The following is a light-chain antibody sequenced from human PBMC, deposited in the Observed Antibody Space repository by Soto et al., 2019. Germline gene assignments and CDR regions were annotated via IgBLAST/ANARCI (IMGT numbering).Light chain of an antibody. CDR2: AAS. CDR3: QQSYSTPQELT. Sequence: DIQMTQSPSSLSASVGDRVTITCRASQSISNYLNWYQQKPGKAPKLLIYAASSLQRGVPSRFSGSGSGTDFTLTISSLQPEDFATYYCQQSYSTPQELTFGGGTKVEI. CDR1: QSISNY. V-gene: IGKV1-39*01. J-gene: IGKJ4*01.